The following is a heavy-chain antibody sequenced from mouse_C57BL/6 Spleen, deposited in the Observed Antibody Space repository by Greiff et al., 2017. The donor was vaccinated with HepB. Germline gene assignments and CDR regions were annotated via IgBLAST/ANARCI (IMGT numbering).Heavy chain of an antibody. CDR3: ARLSRDYFDY. V-gene: IGHV7-3*01. CDR2: IRNKANGYTT. Sequence: EVKLMESGGGLVQPGGSLSLSCAASGFTFTDYYMSWVRQPPGKALEWLGFIRNKANGYTTEYSASVKGRFTISRDNSQSILYLQMRALRAEDSATYYCARLSRDYFDYWGQGTTLTVSS. CDR1: GFTFTDYY. J-gene: IGHJ2*01.